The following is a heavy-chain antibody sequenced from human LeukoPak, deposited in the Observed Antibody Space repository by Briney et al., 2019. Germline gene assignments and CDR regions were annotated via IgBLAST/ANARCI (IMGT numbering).Heavy chain of an antibody. CDR1: GYTFTTYD. D-gene: IGHD4-23*01. J-gene: IGHJ5*02. V-gene: IGHV1-8*01. CDR3: ARGPNKSDGGNSGSAWFDP. Sequence: ASVKVSCKASGYTFTTYDINWVRQATGQGLEWMGWMNPNSGNTGYAQRFQGRVTMTRNTSISTAYMELSSLRSEDTAVYYCARGPNKSDGGNSGSAWFDPWGQGTLVTVSS. CDR2: MNPNSGNT.